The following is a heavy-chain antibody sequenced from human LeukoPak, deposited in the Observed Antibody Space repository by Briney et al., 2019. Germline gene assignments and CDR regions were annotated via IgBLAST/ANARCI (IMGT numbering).Heavy chain of an antibody. Sequence: YPSETLSLTCTVSGGSISSYYWSWIRQPPGKGLEWIAYISDIGSINYNPSLKSRVTISLDTSKNQFFLKLSSVTAADTAVYYCAGHHPRNTVDFWGQGTLVTVSS. D-gene: IGHD2/OR15-2a*01. CDR2: ISDIGSI. J-gene: IGHJ4*02. CDR3: AGHHPRNTVDF. V-gene: IGHV4-59*08. CDR1: GGSISSYY.